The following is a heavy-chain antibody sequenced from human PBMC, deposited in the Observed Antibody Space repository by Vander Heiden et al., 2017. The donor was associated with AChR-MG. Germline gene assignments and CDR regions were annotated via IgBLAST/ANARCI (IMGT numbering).Heavy chain of an antibody. CDR1: GGSLSRGGYY. V-gene: IGHV4-31*03. D-gene: IGHD3-22*01. CDR3: ARVRGGTSSGYYYYFDY. CDR2: IYYSGST. J-gene: IGHJ4*02. Sequence: QVQLQESGPGLVKPSQTLSLTCTVSGGSLSRGGYYWSWIRQHPGKGLEWIGYIYYSGSTYYNPSLKSRVTISVDTSKNQFSLKLSSVTAADTAVYYCARVRGGTSSGYYYYFDYWGQGTLVTVSS.